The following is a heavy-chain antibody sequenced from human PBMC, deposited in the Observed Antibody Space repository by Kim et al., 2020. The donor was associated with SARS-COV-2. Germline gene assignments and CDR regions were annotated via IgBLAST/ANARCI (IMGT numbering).Heavy chain of an antibody. CDR2: INTNTGNP. Sequence: ASVKVSCKASGYTFTSYAMNWVRQAPGQGLEWMGWINTNTGNPTYAQGFTGRFVFSLDTSVSTAYLQISSLKAEDTAVYYCARTWEYYYGSGSYTYYYYYGMDVWGQGTTVTVSS. V-gene: IGHV7-4-1*02. CDR1: GYTFTSYA. J-gene: IGHJ6*02. D-gene: IGHD3-10*01. CDR3: ARTWEYYYGSGSYTYYYYYGMDV.